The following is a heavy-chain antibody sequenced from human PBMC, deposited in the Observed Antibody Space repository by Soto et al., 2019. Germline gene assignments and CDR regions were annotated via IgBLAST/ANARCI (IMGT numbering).Heavy chain of an antibody. V-gene: IGHV3-74*01. CDR3: VRDSHGDY. Sequence: EVQLVESGGGLVQPGGSLRLSCAGSGFTFSNYWMHWVRQAPGKGLEWVSRIDHDGPTDYADSVRGRFTISRDNAENTXXXXXXXXXPXDTAVYYCVRDSHGDYWGQGTLVTVSS. CDR1: GFTFSNYW. CDR2: IDHDGPT. J-gene: IGHJ4*02. D-gene: IGHD2-21*01.